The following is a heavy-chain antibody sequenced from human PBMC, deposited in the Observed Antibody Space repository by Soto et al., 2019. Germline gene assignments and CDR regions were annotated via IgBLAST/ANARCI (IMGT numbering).Heavy chain of an antibody. CDR2: IIPIFGTA. CDR3: ARVGTVTAHYYYYYGMDV. D-gene: IGHD4-17*01. Sequence: SVKVSCKASGGTFSSYAISWVRQAPGQGLEWMGGIIPIFGTANYAQKFQGRVTITADESTSTAYMELSSLRSEDTAVYYCARVGTVTAHYYYYYGMDVWGQGTPVTVSS. CDR1: GGTFSSYA. V-gene: IGHV1-69*13. J-gene: IGHJ6*02.